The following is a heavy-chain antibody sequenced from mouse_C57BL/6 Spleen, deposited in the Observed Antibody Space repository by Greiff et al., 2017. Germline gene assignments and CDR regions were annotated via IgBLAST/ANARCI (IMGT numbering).Heavy chain of an antibody. J-gene: IGHJ4*01. CDR1: GFTFSSYA. CDR3: TRDPSLITTVVAEGYAMDY. CDR2: ISSGGDYI. D-gene: IGHD1-1*01. V-gene: IGHV5-9-1*02. Sequence: EVKLVESGEGLVKPGGSLKLSCAASGFTFSSYAMSWVRQTPEKRLEWVAYISSGGDYIYYADTVKGRFTISRDNARNTLYLQMSSLKSEDTAMYYCTRDPSLITTVVAEGYAMDYWGQGTSVTVSS.